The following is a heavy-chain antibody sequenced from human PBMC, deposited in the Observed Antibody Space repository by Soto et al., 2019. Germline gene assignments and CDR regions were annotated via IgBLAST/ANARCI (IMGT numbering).Heavy chain of an antibody. D-gene: IGHD3-10*01. CDR2: INHSGTT. V-gene: IGHV4-34*01. CDR1: GGPFSGYY. J-gene: IGHJ5*02. Sequence: SETLSLTCGVYGGPFSGYYWSWIRQPPGKGLEWIGEINHSGTTNYNPSLKSRVTTSIDTSKNQFSLKLSSVTAADTAVYYCARGRSYYGAGSLNWFDPWGQGTLVTGLL. CDR3: ARGRSYYGAGSLNWFDP.